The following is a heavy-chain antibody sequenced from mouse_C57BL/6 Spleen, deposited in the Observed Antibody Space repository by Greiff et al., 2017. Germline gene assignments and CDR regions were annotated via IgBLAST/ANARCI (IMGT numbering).Heavy chain of an antibody. V-gene: IGHV1-20*01. J-gene: IGHJ2*01. CDR1: GYSFTGYF. D-gene: IGHD2-4*01. Sequence: EVKVVESGPELVKPGDSVKISCKASGYSFTGYFMNWVMQSHGKSLEWIGRINPYNGDTFYNQKFKGKATLTVDKSSSTAHMELRSLTSEDSAVYYCARSDYDYDEDYWGQGTTLTVSS. CDR2: INPYNGDT. CDR3: ARSDYDYDEDY.